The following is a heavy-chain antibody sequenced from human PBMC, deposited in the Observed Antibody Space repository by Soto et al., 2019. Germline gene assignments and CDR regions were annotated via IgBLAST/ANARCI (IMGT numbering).Heavy chain of an antibody. CDR1: GGSISSYY. V-gene: IGHV4-59*01. D-gene: IGHD1-26*01. Sequence: QVQLQESGPGLVKHSETLSLTCTVSGGSISSYYWSCIRQPPGKGLEWIGYIYYSGSTNYNPSLKSRVTISVDTSKSQCALKLTSVTAADTAGYYCARRYGGNFDYWGQGTLVTVSS. CDR3: ARRYGGNFDY. J-gene: IGHJ4*02. CDR2: IYYSGST.